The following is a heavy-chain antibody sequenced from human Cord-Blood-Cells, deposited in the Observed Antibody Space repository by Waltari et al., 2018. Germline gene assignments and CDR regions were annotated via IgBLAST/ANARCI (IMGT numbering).Heavy chain of an antibody. V-gene: IGHV4-34*01. D-gene: IGHD6-19*01. J-gene: IGHJ5*02. CDR2: INHSGST. Sequence: QVQLQQWGAGLLKPSETLSPPCAVYGGSFSGYYWSWVRQPPGKGLEWIGEINHSGSTNYNPSLKSRVTISVDTSKNQFSLKLSSVTAADTAVYYCARGIAVAGTGAYWFDPWGQGTLVTVSS. CDR1: GGSFSGYY. CDR3: ARGIAVAGTGAYWFDP.